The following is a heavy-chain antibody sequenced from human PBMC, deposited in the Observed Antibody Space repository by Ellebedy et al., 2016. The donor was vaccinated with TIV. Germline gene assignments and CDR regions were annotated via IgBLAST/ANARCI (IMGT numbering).Heavy chain of an antibody. J-gene: IGHJ5*02. CDR3: ARDFTVIRGVLNPFDH. CDR1: GDSVSGNSVA. Sequence: SQTLSLTXXISGDSVSGNSVAWNWIRQSPSRGLEWLGRTFYRSKWYYDYAVSVKSRIIINPDTSKNQFSLQLNSVTPEDTAVYFCARDFTVIRGVLNPFDHWGQGILVTVSS. V-gene: IGHV6-1*01. CDR2: TFYRSKWYY. D-gene: IGHD3-10*01.